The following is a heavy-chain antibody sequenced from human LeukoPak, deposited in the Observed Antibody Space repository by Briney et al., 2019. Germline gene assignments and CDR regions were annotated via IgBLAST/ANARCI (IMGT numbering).Heavy chain of an antibody. Sequence: GGSLRLSCAASEFTFSNYGLTWVRQAPGKGLEWVSAISGSGDSTYYADSVKGRFTISRDNSKNMLYLKMNSLRAEDTAVYYCAKGQERLRLDDAFDIWGQGTMVTVSS. CDR1: EFTFSNYG. CDR2: ISGSGDST. J-gene: IGHJ3*02. V-gene: IGHV3-23*01. CDR3: AKGQERLRLDDAFDI. D-gene: IGHD3-16*01.